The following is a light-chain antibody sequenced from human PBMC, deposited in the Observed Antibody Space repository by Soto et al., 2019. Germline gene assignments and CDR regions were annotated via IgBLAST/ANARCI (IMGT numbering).Light chain of an antibody. J-gene: IGKJ4*01. Sequence: EIVMTQSPATLSVSPGEGLNLSCRASESVYSYLAWYQQKSGQAPRLLIYGASTRATGIPARFSGSGSGTEFTLTISRLQSEDFAVYYCQKYNNWPLTFGGGTKVEI. CDR3: QKYNNWPLT. CDR2: GAS. V-gene: IGKV3-15*01. CDR1: ESVYSY.